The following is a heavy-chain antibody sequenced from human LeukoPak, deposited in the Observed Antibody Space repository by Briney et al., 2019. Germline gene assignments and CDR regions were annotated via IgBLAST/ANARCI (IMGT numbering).Heavy chain of an antibody. D-gene: IGHD5-12*01. J-gene: IGHJ4*02. CDR1: GYTFTSYD. V-gene: IGHV1-8*01. Sequence: ASVKVSCKASGYTFTSYDINWVRQATGQGLEWMGWMNPNSGNTGYAQKFQGRVTMTRNTSISTAYMELSSLRSEDTAVYYCARRVARTKFALFDYWGQGTLVTVSS. CDR3: ARRVARTKFALFDY. CDR2: MNPNSGNT.